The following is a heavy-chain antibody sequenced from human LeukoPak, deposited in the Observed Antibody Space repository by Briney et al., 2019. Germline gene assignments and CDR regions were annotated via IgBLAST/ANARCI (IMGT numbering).Heavy chain of an antibody. CDR2: IIPILGIA. D-gene: IGHD5-12*01. J-gene: IGHJ3*02. V-gene: IGHV1-69*04. CDR3: ARDLYSGHEGNAFDI. Sequence: ASVKVSCKASGGTFSSYAITWVRQAPGQGLEWMGRIIPILGIANYAQKFQGRATIIADKSTSTAYMELSSLRSEDTAVYYCARDLYSGHEGNAFDIWGQGTMVTVSS. CDR1: GGTFSSYA.